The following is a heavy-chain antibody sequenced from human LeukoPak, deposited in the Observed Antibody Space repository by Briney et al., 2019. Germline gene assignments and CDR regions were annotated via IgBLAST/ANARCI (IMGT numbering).Heavy chain of an antibody. V-gene: IGHV3-30*18. CDR2: ISYDGSNK. CDR1: GFTSSTYG. D-gene: IGHD6-6*01. CDR3: AKGGGTRPLDV. J-gene: IGHJ6*02. Sequence: GGSRRPSCAVSGFTSSTYGMHWDRPAPGKVLEWVAIISYDGSNKYYADSVKGRSTISRDNSKNTLYLQMNSLRAEDTAVYYCAKGGGTRPLDVWGQGTTVTVSS.